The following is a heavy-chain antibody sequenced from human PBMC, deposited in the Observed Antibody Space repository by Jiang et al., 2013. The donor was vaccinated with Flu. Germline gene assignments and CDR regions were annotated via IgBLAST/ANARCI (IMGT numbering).Heavy chain of an antibody. CDR1: GFTFSSYE. Sequence: VQLLESGGGLVQPGGSLRLSCAASGFTFSSYEMNWVRQAPGKGLEWVSYISSSGSTIYYADSVKGRFTISRDNAKNSLYLQMNSLRAEDTAVYYCAREGTLVAGTYWYFDLWGLAPWSLSPQ. J-gene: IGHJ2*01. D-gene: IGHD6-19*01. CDR2: ISSSGSTI. CDR3: AREGTLVAGTYWYFDL. V-gene: IGHV3-48*03.